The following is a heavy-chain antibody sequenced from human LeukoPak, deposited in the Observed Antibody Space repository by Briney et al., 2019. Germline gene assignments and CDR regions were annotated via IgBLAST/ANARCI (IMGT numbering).Heavy chain of an antibody. J-gene: IGHJ4*02. D-gene: IGHD3-22*01. Sequence: GGSLRLFCAASGFTFSSYGMHWVRQAPGKGLEWVAVIWYDGSNKYYADSVKGRFTISRDNSKNTLYLQMNSLRAEDTAVYYCAKDMSAYYYDSSGSDYWGQGTLVTVSS. V-gene: IGHV3-33*06. CDR3: AKDMSAYYYDSSGSDY. CDR2: IWYDGSNK. CDR1: GFTFSSYG.